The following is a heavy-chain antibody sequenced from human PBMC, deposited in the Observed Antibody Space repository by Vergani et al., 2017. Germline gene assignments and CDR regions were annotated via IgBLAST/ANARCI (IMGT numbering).Heavy chain of an antibody. D-gene: IGHD3-10*01. J-gene: IGHJ6*02. V-gene: IGHV4-38-2*02. CDR2: IYHSGST. CDR1: GYSISSGYY. Sequence: QVQLQESGPGLVKPSETLSLTCTVSGYSISSGYYWGWIRQPPGKGLEWIGSIYHSGSTYYNPSLKSRVTISVDTSKNQLSLKLTSVTAGDTAVYFCARELSYYYGSGSDDYNPYYYEGMDVWGPGTTVTVSS. CDR3: ARELSYYYGSGSDDYNPYYYEGMDV.